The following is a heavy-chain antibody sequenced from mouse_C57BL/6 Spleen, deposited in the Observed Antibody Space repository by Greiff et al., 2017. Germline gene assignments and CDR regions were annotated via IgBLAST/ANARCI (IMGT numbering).Heavy chain of an antibody. Sequence: VQLQQSGAELVRPGASVTLSCKASGYTFTDYEMHWVKQTPVHGLEWIGAIDPETGGTAYKQKFKGKAILTADKSSSTAYMELRSLTSEDSAVYYCTNDYYGMDDWGQGTSVTVSS. J-gene: IGHJ4*01. CDR3: TNDYYGMDD. V-gene: IGHV1-15*01. CDR2: IDPETGGT. CDR1: GYTFTDYE.